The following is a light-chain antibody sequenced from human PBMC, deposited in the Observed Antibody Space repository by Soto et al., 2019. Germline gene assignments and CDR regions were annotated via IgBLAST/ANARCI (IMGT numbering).Light chain of an antibody. CDR2: LAS. Sequence: DIVMTQFPLSLPVTPGEPASISCRYSQSLLHSNGYNYLDWYLQKPGQSPQLVVYLASNRAAGVPDRFSGSGSGTDFTLKISRVEAEDVGVYYCMQAQQTPWTFGQGTKVEIK. CDR3: MQAQQTPWT. CDR1: QSLLHSNGYNY. V-gene: IGKV2-28*01. J-gene: IGKJ1*01.